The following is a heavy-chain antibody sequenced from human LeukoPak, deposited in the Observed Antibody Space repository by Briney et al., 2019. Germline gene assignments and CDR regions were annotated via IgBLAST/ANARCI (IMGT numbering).Heavy chain of an antibody. CDR2: TWYDGSNK. CDR1: GSAFSRSW. D-gene: IGHD6-19*01. CDR3: ARDVRASGWTGYFDY. V-gene: IGHV3-33*08. Sequence: GGSLRLSCAASGSAFSRSWIHWVRQAPGKGLEWVAVTWYDGSNKYYADSVKGRFTISRDNSKNTLYLQMNSLRAEDTAVYYCARDVRASGWTGYFDYWGQGTLVTVSS. J-gene: IGHJ4*02.